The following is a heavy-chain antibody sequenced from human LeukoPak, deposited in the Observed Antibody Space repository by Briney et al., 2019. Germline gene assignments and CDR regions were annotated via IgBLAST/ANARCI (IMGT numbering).Heavy chain of an antibody. Sequence: GGSLRLSCAASGFTFSSFAMSWVRQAPGKGLEWVSTIGRSGDGTYYADSVKGRFTIPRDNSKNTLYLQMNSLRAEDTAVYYCATRRPYYFDYWGQGTLVTVSS. CDR2: IGRSGDGT. CDR1: GFTFSSFA. CDR3: ATRRPYYFDY. V-gene: IGHV3-23*01. J-gene: IGHJ4*02.